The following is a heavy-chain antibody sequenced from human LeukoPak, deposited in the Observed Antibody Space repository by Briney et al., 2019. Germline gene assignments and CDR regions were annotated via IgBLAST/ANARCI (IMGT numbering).Heavy chain of an antibody. CDR3: AREYYYDSSGYSPGFDY. CDR1: GGSISGYY. J-gene: IGHJ4*02. CDR2: IYYTGST. V-gene: IGHV4-59*01. D-gene: IGHD3-22*01. Sequence: SSETLSLTCSVSGGSISGYYWSWIRQPPGKGLEWIGYIYYTGSTNYNPSLKSRVTISVDTSKNQFSLKLSSVTAADTAVYYCAREYYYDSSGYSPGFDYWGQGTLVTVSS.